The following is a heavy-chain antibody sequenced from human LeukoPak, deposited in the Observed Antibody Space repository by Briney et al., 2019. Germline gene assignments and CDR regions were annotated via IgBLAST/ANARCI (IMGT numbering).Heavy chain of an antibody. V-gene: IGHV1-69*13. CDR1: GGTFSSYA. CDR2: IIPIFGTA. J-gene: IGHJ3*02. Sequence: GASVKVSCKASGGTFSSYAISWVGQAPGQGLEWMGGIIPIFGTANYAQKFQGRVTITADESTSTAYMELSSLRSEDTAVYYCARDLNRNYGDGGAFDIWGQGTMVTVSS. D-gene: IGHD1-7*01. CDR3: ARDLNRNYGDGGAFDI.